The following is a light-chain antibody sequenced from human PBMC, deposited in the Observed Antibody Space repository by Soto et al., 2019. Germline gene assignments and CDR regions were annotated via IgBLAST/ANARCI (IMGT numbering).Light chain of an antibody. V-gene: IGLV2-11*01. CDR1: SSDVGVNNY. CDR2: DVT. Sequence: SVLTQPRSVSGSPGQSVTISCTGTSSDVGVNNYVSWYQQHPGKAPKLMIFDVTKRPSGVPDRFSGSKSGNTASLTISGLQAEDEADYYCCSSAVSHTYVFGTGTKVTVL. J-gene: IGLJ1*01. CDR3: CSSAVSHTYV.